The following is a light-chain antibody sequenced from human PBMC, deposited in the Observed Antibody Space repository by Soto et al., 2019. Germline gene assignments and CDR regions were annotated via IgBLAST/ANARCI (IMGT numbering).Light chain of an antibody. CDR2: EDN. V-gene: IGLV6-57*04. CDR1: SGSIASNY. CDR3: QSYDSSNQGV. Sequence: NFMLTQPHSVSESPGKTVTISCTRSSGSIASNYVQWYQQRPGSAPTTVIYEDNQRPSWVPDRFSGSIDSSSNSASLTISGLKTDDEADYYCQSYDSSNQGVFGGGTKLTVL. J-gene: IGLJ2*01.